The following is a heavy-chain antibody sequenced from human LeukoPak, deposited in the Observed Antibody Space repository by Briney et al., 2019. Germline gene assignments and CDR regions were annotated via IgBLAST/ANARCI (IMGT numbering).Heavy chain of an antibody. J-gene: IGHJ4*02. V-gene: IGHV4-34*01. CDR2: INHSGST. CDR1: GGSISSYY. CDR3: ATGNSGYCY. D-gene: IGHD3-22*01. Sequence: SETLSLTCTVSGGSISSYYWSWIRQPPGKGLEWIGEINHSGSTNYNPSLKSRVTISVDTSKNQFSLKLSSVTAADTAVYYCATGNSGYCYWGQGTLVTVSS.